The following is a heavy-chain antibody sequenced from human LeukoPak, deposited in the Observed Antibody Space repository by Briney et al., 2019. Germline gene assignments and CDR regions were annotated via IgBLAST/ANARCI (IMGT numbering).Heavy chain of an antibody. J-gene: IGHJ4*02. Sequence: GGSLRLSCAASGFTFSSYAMSWVRQAPGKGLEWASAISGSGGSTYYADSVKGRFTISRDNSETTLYLQMNSLRAEDTAVYYCAKQIYDFWSGYFTDTTYFDYSGQGTLVTVSS. D-gene: IGHD3-3*01. CDR3: AKQIYDFWSGYFTDTTYFDY. V-gene: IGHV3-23*01. CDR2: ISGSGGST. CDR1: GFTFSSYA.